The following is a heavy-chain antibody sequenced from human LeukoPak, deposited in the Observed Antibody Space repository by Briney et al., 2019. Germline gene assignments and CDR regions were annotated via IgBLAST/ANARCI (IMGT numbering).Heavy chain of an antibody. V-gene: IGHV3-30*02. D-gene: IGHD6-19*01. CDR1: GFTFSNYG. CDR3: AKDRAWLGADAFDI. J-gene: IGHJ3*02. CDR2: IADDGTNK. Sequence: PGGSLRLSCAASGFTFSNYGMQWVRQAPGKGLEWVAFIADDGTNKYYADSVKGRFTISRDNSRNTLFLQMSSLGADDTAVYYCAKDRAWLGADAFDIWGQGTLVTVSS.